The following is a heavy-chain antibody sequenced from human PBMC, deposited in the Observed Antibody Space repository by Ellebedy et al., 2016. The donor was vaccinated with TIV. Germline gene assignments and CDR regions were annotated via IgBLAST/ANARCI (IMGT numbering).Heavy chain of an antibody. CDR2: IIPIFGTA. D-gene: IGHD6-13*01. J-gene: IGHJ5*02. V-gene: IGHV1-69*13. Sequence: ASVKVSCKASGGTFSSYAISWVRQAPGQGLEWMGGIIPIFGTANYAQKFQGRVTITADESTSTAYMELSSLRSEDTAMYYCARDPIAAAGTLNWFDPWGQGTLVTVSS. CDR1: GGTFSSYA. CDR3: ARDPIAAAGTLNWFDP.